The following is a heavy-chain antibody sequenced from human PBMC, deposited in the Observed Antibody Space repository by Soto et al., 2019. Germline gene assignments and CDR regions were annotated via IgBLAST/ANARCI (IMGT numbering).Heavy chain of an antibody. CDR1: GGSSSSYY. Sequence: SATLSLTCAVSGGSSSSYYWSWIRQPPGKGLEWIGYIYYSGSTNYNPSLKSRVTISVDTSKNQFSLKLSSVTAADTAVYYCARYEDTALVIEYWGQGTLVTVAS. V-gene: IGHV4-59*01. J-gene: IGHJ4*02. CDR2: IYYSGST. D-gene: IGHD5-18*01. CDR3: ARYEDTALVIEY.